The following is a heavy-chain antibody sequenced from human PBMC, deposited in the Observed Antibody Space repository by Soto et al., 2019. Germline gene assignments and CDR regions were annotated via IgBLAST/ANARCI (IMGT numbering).Heavy chain of an antibody. Sequence: PGGSLRLSCAASGFTFSSYGMHWVRQAPGKGLEWVAVIWYDGSSKYYADSVKGRFTISRDNSKNTLYLQMNSLRAEDTAVYYCAREGSGTGDYYGMDVWGQGTTVTVSS. CDR2: IWYDGSSK. V-gene: IGHV3-33*01. J-gene: IGHJ6*02. D-gene: IGHD3-3*01. CDR3: AREGSGTGDYYGMDV. CDR1: GFTFSSYG.